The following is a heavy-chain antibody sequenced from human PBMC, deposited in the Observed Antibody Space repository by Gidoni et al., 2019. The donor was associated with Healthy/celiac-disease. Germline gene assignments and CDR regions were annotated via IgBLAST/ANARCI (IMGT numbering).Heavy chain of an antibody. CDR1: GGTFSSYA. V-gene: IGHV1-69*01. Sequence: QVQLVQSGAEVKKPGSSVKVSCTASGGTFSSYAIRWVRQAPGQGLEWLGGISPIFGTANYAQKFQGRVTITADESTSTAYMELSSLRSEDTAVYYCARFYGDYGSAFDIWGQGTMVTVSS. CDR3: ARFYGDYGSAFDI. CDR2: ISPIFGTA. J-gene: IGHJ3*02. D-gene: IGHD4-17*01.